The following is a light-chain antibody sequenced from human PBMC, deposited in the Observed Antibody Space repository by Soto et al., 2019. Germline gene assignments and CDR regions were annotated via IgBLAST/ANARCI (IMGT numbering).Light chain of an antibody. CDR2: EVS. CDR3: SSYTGSNLV. CDR1: SSDVGGYNY. J-gene: IGLJ2*01. Sequence: QSALTQPPSASGSPGQSVTISCTGTSSDVGGYNYVSWYQQHPGKAPKVMIYEVSNRPSGVPDRFSGSKSGNTASLTVSGLQAEDDADYYCSSYTGSNLVFGGGTKLTVL. V-gene: IGLV2-8*01.